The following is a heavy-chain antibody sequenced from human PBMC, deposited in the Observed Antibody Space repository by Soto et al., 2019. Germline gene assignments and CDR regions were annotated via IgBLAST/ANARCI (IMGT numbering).Heavy chain of an antibody. CDR2: ISAYNGNT. CDR1: GFIFSKYY. J-gene: IGHJ5*02. Sequence: ASVKVSCKASGFIFSKYYMHWVRQAPGQGLEWMGWISAYNGNTKYAQKLQGRVTMTTDTSTSTAYMELRSLRSDDTAVYYCARGVGSGSYYNQYNWFDPWGQGTLVTVSS. CDR3: ARGVGSGSYYNQYNWFDP. D-gene: IGHD3-10*01. V-gene: IGHV1-18*04.